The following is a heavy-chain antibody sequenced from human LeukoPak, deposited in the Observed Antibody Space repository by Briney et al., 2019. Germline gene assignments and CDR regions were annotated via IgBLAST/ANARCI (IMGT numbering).Heavy chain of an antibody. Sequence: GTSLRLSCAASGFTFSSHGMYWVRRAPDKGLEWVAVIWFDGSKEYYTDSVKGRFTISRDNSKNTLWLQMNSLRAEDTAVYYCTRLTGVGSYQHLDYWGQGTLVTVSS. CDR2: IWFDGSKE. J-gene: IGHJ4*02. CDR3: TRLTGVGSYQHLDY. V-gene: IGHV3-33*07. D-gene: IGHD1-26*01. CDR1: GFTFSSHG.